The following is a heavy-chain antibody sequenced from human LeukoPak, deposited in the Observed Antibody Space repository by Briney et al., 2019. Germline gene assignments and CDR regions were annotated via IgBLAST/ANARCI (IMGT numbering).Heavy chain of an antibody. CDR2: IYYSGST. V-gene: IGHV4-59*01. CDR3: ARYSVAGPPVYFDY. Sequence: SETLSLTCTVSGGSISNYYWNWIRQPPGKGLEWIGYIYYSGSTNYNPSLKSQVTISVDTSKNQFSLKLSSVTAADTAVYYCARYSVAGPPVYFDYWGQGTLVTVSS. J-gene: IGHJ4*02. D-gene: IGHD6-19*01. CDR1: GGSISNYY.